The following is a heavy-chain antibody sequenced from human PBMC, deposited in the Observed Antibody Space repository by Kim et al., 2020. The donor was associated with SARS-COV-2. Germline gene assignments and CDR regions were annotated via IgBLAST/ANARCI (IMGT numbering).Heavy chain of an antibody. D-gene: IGHD4-17*01. CDR3: AAPTVSYGMDV. CDR2: T. J-gene: IGHJ6*02. V-gene: IGHV1-24*01. Sequence: TIYAKKFQGRVTMTEDTSTDTAYMELSSMRSEDTAVYYCAAPTVSYGMDVWGQGTTVTVSS.